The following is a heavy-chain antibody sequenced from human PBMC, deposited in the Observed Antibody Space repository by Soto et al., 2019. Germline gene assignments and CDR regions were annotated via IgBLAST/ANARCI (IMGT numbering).Heavy chain of an antibody. CDR2: IYPGDTDT. V-gene: IGHV5-51*03. CDR1: VYSFPSYC. J-gene: IGHJ3*02. Sequence: DVRLVQSGAEVKKPGESLKISCKGSVYSFPSYCIGWVRQMPAKGLEWMGIIYPGDTDTRYSPSFQGQATLSADKSSRSAYLQWSSLKASDTAMYYCARPGGRIDDAFDIWGQGTMVTVSS. D-gene: IGHD1-1*01. CDR3: ARPGGRIDDAFDI.